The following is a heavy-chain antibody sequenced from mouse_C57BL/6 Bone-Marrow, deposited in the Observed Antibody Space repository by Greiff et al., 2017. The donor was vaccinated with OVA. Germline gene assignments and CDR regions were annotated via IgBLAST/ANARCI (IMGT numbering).Heavy chain of an antibody. J-gene: IGHJ1*03. CDR3: AKSPIYYDYDRPYHWYFDV. V-gene: IGHV2-4*01. CDR2: IWSGGST. Sequence: QVQLQQSGPGLVQPSQSLSITCTVSGFSLTSYGVHWVRQPPGKGLEWLGVIWSGGSTDYNAAFISRLSISKDNSKSQVFFKMNSLQADDTAIYYCAKSPIYYDYDRPYHWYFDVWGTGTTVTVSS. D-gene: IGHD2-4*01. CDR1: GFSLTSYG.